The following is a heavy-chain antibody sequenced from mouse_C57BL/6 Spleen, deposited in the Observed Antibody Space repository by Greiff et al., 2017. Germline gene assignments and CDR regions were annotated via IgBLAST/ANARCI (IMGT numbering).Heavy chain of an antibody. J-gene: IGHJ4*01. CDR2: INPSTGGT. V-gene: IGHV1-42*01. D-gene: IGHD1-1*01. CDR1: GYSFTGYY. CDR3: ARWWGSSLLYAMDY. Sequence: VQLQQSGPELVKPGASVKISCKASGYSFTGYYMNWVKQSPEKSLEWIGEINPSTGGTTYNQKFKAKATLTVDKSSSTAYMQLKSLTSEDSAVYYCARWWGSSLLYAMDYWGQGTSVTVSS.